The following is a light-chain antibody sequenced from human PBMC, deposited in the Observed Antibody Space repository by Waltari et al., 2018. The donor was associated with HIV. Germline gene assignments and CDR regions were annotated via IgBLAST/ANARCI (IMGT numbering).Light chain of an antibody. Sequence: QSALTQPRSVSGSPGQSVTVSCTATSSDVGDYTYVSWYQQHPGKAPTLIIFEVSNRPAGVPDRFSGSTSGSTASLTISGLQAEDESEYDCCSDVATYTWVFGGGTKVTVL. V-gene: IGLV2-11*01. J-gene: IGLJ3*02. CDR1: SSDVGDYTY. CDR2: EVS. CDR3: CSDVATYTWV.